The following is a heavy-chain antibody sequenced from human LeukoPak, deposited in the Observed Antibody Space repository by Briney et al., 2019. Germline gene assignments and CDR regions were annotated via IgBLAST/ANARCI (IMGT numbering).Heavy chain of an antibody. V-gene: IGHV3-30*02. D-gene: IGHD2-2*02. Sequence: GGSLRLPCAASGFTFSSYGMHWVRQAQGKWLEWVAFIRYDGSNKYYADSVKGRFTISRDNSKNTLYLQMNSLRAEDTAVYYCAKDREVPAAIPDYWGQGTLVTVSS. CDR1: GFTFSSYG. J-gene: IGHJ4*02. CDR3: AKDREVPAAIPDY. CDR2: IRYDGSNK.